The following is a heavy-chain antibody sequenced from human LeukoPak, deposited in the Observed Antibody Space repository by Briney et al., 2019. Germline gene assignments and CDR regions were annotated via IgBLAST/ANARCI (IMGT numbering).Heavy chain of an antibody. V-gene: IGHV1-2*02. D-gene: IGHD2-8*02. CDR2: INPNSGGT. CDR3: AREVTLVSYYYYYYMDV. CDR1: GYTFTGYY. J-gene: IGHJ6*03. Sequence: ASVTVSCKASGYTFTGYYMHWVRQAPGQGLEWMGWINPNSGGTNYAQKFQGRVTMTRDTSISTAYMELSRLRFDDTAVYYCAREVTLVSYYYYYYMDVWGKGTTVTVSS.